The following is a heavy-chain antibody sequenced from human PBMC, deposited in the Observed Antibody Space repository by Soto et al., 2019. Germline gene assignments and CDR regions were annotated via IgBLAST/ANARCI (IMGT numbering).Heavy chain of an antibody. CDR2: IKSKTDGGTT. CDR3: TTESDSLASWSDP. J-gene: IGHJ5*02. D-gene: IGHD2-21*01. CDR1: GFTFSNAW. Sequence: PGGSLRLSCAASGFTFSNAWMSWVRQAPGKGLEWVGRIKSKTDGGTTDYAAPVKGRFTISRDDSKNTLYLQMNSLKTEDTAVYYCTTESDSLASWSDPGGRGPRVTVSS. V-gene: IGHV3-15*01.